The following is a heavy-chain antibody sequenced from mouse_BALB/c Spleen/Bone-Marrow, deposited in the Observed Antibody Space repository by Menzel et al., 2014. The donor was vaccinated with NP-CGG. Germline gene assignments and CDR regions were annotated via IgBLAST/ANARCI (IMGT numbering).Heavy chain of an antibody. V-gene: IGHV1S29*02. D-gene: IGHD2-14*01. CDR2: IYPYNGGT. CDR3: ARGGDRYDDWFAY. J-gene: IGHJ3*01. CDR1: GYTFTDYN. Sequence: VQLQQSGPELVKPGASVKISCKASGYTFTDYNMHWVKQSHGKSLEWIGYIYPYNGGTGYNQKFKSKATLTVDNSSSAAYMELRSPTSEDSAVYYCARGGDRYDDWFAYWGQGTLVTVSA.